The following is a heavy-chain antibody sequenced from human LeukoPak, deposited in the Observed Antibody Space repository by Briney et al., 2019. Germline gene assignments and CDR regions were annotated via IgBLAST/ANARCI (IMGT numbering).Heavy chain of an antibody. D-gene: IGHD3-22*01. CDR3: ARAPTFYDSKPYYFDY. CDR1: GGSFSGYY. V-gene: IGHV4-34*01. Sequence: PSETLSLICAVYGGSFSGYYWSWIRQPPGKGLEWIGEINHSGSTNYNPSLKSRVTISVDTSKNQFSLKLSSVTAADTAVYYCARAPTFYDSKPYYFDYWGQGTLVTVSS. J-gene: IGHJ4*02. CDR2: INHSGST.